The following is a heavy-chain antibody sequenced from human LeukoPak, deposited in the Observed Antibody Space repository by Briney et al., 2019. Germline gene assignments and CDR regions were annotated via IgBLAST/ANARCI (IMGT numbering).Heavy chain of an antibody. CDR3: ARDYGSGSYSFDS. CDR2: TRFGGSNK. J-gene: IGHJ4*02. V-gene: IGHV3-30*02. D-gene: IGHD3-10*01. CDR1: GFTLSDYS. Sequence: GGSLRLSCVASGFTLSDYSIHWVRQIAGKGLEWVAFTRFGGSNKNYSDSVKGRFTISRDNSNNVLYLQMHSLRGEDTALYYCARDYGSGSYSFDSWGQGTLVTVSS.